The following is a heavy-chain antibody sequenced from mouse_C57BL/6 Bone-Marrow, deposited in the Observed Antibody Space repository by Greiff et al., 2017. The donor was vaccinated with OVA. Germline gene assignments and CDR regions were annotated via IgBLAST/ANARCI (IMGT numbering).Heavy chain of an antibody. V-gene: IGHV1-54*01. CDR1: GYAFTNYL. J-gene: IGHJ1*03. CDR2: INPGSGGT. Sequence: VQLQQSGAELVRPGTSVKVSCKASGYAFTNYLIEWVKQRPGQGLEWIGVINPGSGGTNYNEKFKGKATLTAAKSSSTAYMQLSSLTSEDSAVYVCARGRGYYGSSVSDWYFDGWGTGTTVTVSS. CDR3: ARGRGYYGSSVSDWYFDG. D-gene: IGHD1-1*01.